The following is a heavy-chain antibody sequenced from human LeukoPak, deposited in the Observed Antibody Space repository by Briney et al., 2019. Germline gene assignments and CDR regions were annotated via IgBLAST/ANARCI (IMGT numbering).Heavy chain of an antibody. V-gene: IGHV3-53*01. CDR3: ARDDVAAAGVDY. J-gene: IGHJ4*02. Sequence: PGGSLRLSCAASGFTFSGHNMSWVRQAPGKGLEWVSVIYTGGGTYYADSVKGRFTISRDNSKNTLYLQMNSLRAEDTAVYYCARDDVAAAGVDYWGQGTLVTVSS. CDR1: GFTFSGHN. CDR2: IYTGGGT. D-gene: IGHD6-13*01.